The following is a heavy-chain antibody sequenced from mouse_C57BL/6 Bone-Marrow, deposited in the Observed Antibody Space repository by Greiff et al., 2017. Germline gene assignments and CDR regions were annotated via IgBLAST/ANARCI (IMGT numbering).Heavy chain of an antibody. CDR1: GYTFTSYW. CDR2: IDPSDSYT. J-gene: IGHJ2*01. Sequence: QVQLQQPGAELVKPGASVKLSCKASGYTFTSYWMQWVKQRPGQGLEWIGAIDPSDSYTNYNQKFKGKATLTVDPSSSTAYMQLSSLTSEDSAVYYCARRGHDGYDPLGDWGKGTTLTVSS. V-gene: IGHV1-50*01. D-gene: IGHD2-2*01. CDR3: ARRGHDGYDPLGD.